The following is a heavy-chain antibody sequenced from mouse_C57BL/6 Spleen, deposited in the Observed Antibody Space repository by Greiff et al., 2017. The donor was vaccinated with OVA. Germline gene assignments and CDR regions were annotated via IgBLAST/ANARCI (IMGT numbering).Heavy chain of an antibody. CDR3: ASEGYYGSREDY. V-gene: IGHV1-26*01. D-gene: IGHD1-1*01. CDR2: INPNNGGT. Sequence: EVQLQQSGPELVKPGASVKISCKASGYTFTDYYMNWVKQSHGKSLEWIGDINPNNGGTSYNQKFKGKATLTVDKSSSTAYMELRSLTSEDSAVYYCASEGYYGSREDYWGQGTTLTVSS. CDR1: GYTFTDYY. J-gene: IGHJ2*01.